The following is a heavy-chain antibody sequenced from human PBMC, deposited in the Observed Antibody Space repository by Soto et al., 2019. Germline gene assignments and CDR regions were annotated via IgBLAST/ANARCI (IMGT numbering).Heavy chain of an antibody. Sequence: ASVKVSCKASGYTFTNFGISWVRQAPGQRLEWMGSINTGNGNTRFLQKFQGRVTFTRDTSANTAYMELSSLISEDTAVYYCARPKDYDDCLDLWGQGTLVTVSS. CDR1: GYTFTNFG. J-gene: IGHJ4*02. V-gene: IGHV1-3*04. D-gene: IGHD3-22*01. CDR3: ARPKDYDDCLDL. CDR2: INTGNGNT.